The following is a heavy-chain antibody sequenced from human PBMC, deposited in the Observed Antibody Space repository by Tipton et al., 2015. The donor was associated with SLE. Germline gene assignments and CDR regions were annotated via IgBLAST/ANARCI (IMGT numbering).Heavy chain of an antibody. J-gene: IGHJ4*02. Sequence: SLRLSCAASGFTFSSYAMSWVRQAPGKGLEWVSAISGSCGRTYYADSVKGRFTIARNNSKNTLDLQMNSLRAEDTAVYYCAKDLLLWFGETVDYWGQGTLVAVSS. V-gene: IGHV3-23*01. D-gene: IGHD3-10*01. CDR2: ISGSCGRT. CDR1: GFTFSSYA. CDR3: AKDLLLWFGETVDY.